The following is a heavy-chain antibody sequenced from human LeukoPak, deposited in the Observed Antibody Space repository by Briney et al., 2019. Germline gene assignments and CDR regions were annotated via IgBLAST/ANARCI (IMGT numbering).Heavy chain of an antibody. CDR3: AKPGRGILVDNWFDP. CDR1: GFTFSSYA. Sequence: GGSPRLSCAASGFTFSSYAMHWVRQAPGKGLEWVAVVSYDGSNKYYADSVKGRFTISRDNSKNTLYLQMNSLRAEDTAVYYCAKPGRGILVDNWFDPWGQGTLVTVSS. V-gene: IGHV3-30*04. CDR2: VSYDGSNK. J-gene: IGHJ5*02. D-gene: IGHD3-22*01.